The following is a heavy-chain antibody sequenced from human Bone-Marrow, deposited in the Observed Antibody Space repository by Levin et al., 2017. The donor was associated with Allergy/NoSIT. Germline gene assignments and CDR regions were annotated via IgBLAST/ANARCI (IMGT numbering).Heavy chain of an antibody. CDR3: ARADSSAYPDY. V-gene: IGHV3-30-3*01. D-gene: IGHD3-22*01. J-gene: IGHJ4*02. Sequence: GGSLRLSCAASGFTFSSYAMHWFRQAPGKGLEWVAVISYDGSTTYYADSVKGRFTISRDNSKNTLYVQMNSLRPEDTAVIYCARADSSAYPDYWGQGTLVTVSS. CDR1: GFTFSSYA. CDR2: ISYDGSTT.